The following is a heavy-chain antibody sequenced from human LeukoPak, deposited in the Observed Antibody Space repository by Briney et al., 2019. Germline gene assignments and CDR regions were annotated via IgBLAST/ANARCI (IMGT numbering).Heavy chain of an antibody. CDR3: ARGFIMIRGVIVY. CDR2: ISGSGSTM. V-gene: IGHV3-48*03. J-gene: IGHJ4*02. D-gene: IGHD3-10*01. CDR1: GFAFDSYE. Sequence: GGSLRLSCTASGFAFDSYEMNWGRQVPGKGLEWISFISGSGSTMFYADSVKGRFTISRDNAKNSLYLQMNSLRVEDTAVYYCARGFIMIRGVIVYWGRGTLVTVSS.